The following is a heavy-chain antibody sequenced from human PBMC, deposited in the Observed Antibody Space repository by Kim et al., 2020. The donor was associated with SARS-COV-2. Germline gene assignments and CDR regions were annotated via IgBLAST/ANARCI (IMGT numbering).Heavy chain of an antibody. V-gene: IGHV3-11*05. CDR1: GFTFSDYY. D-gene: IGHD6-19*01. Sequence: GGSLRISCAASGFTFSDYYMSWIRQAPGKGLEWVSYISSSSSYTNYADSVKGRFTISRDNAKNSLYLQMNSLRAEDTAVYYCARGAFRGWPDYWGQGTLVTVSS. CDR3: ARGAFRGWPDY. CDR2: ISSSSSYT. J-gene: IGHJ4*02.